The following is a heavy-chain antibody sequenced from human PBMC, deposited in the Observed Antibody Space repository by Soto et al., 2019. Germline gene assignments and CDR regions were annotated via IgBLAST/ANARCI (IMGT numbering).Heavy chain of an antibody. D-gene: IGHD1-26*01. V-gene: IGHV4-30-4*07. J-gene: IGHJ4*02. Sequence: SETLSLTCAVSGGSISSGGYSWSWIRQPPGKGLEWIGYISYRGGTNYNPSLRSRVTISVDTSKNQFSLKLSSVTAADTAVYYCARRYGGNFDYWGQGTLVTVS. CDR3: ARRYGGNFDY. CDR1: GGSISSGGYS. CDR2: ISYRGGT.